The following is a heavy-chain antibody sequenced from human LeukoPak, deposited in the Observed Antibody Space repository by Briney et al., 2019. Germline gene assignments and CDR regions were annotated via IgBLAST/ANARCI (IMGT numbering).Heavy chain of an antibody. D-gene: IGHD6-19*01. V-gene: IGHV3-30*18. CDR1: GFTFSSYG. CDR2: ISYDGSNK. Sequence: GGSLRLSCAASGFTFSSYGMHWVRQAPGKGLEWVAVISYDGSNKYYADSVKGRFTISRDNSKNTLYLQMNSLRAEDTAVYYCAKGAPEQWLVCYYWGQGTLVTVPS. CDR3: AKGAPEQWLVCYY. J-gene: IGHJ4*02.